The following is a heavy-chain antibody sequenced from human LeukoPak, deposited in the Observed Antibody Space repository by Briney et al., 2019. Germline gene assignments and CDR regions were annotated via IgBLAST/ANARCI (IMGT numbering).Heavy chain of an antibody. CDR1: GVSFSSNG. D-gene: IGHD6-13*01. V-gene: IGHV3-23*01. CDR3: ARALGSSWDSSLDS. CDR2: ISGSGVTT. J-gene: IGHJ4*02. Sequence: GSLRLSCAASGVSFSSNGMGWVRQAPGQGLEWVSAISGSGVTTYYADSVKGRFTISRDNSKNTLYLQMNSLRTEDTAVYYCARALGSSWDSSLDSWGQGTLVPVSS.